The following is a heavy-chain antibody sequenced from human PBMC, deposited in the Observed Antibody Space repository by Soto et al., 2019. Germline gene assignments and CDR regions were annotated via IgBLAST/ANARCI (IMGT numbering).Heavy chain of an antibody. CDR2: IYTGGGT. J-gene: IGHJ4*02. Sequence: EVQLVESGGGLVQPGGSLRLSCAASGLTVSTNPMSWVRQAPGKGLEWVSVIYTGGGTHYADSVKGRFTTSRVNSKNTVNLQMTSLRPEDTAVYYCARDGSGHWGQGTLVTVSS. V-gene: IGHV3-66*01. CDR1: GLTVSTNP. CDR3: ARDGSGH.